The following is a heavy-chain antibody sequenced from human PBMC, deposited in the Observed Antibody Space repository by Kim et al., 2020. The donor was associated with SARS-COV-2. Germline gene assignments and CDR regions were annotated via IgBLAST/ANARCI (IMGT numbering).Heavy chain of an antibody. CDR3: XRXGXEGAAY. Sequence: SETLSLTCTVSGGSISSYYWSWIRQPPGKXXEXXGXIYYSGSTNYNPSLXSRXTISXDXSKNQFSLXXSSVTAXDXXXYXXXRXGXEGAAYWGQGTLGT. J-gene: IGHJ4*02. CDR1: GGSISSYY. CDR2: IYYSGST. V-gene: IGHV4-59*01. D-gene: IGHD1-20*01.